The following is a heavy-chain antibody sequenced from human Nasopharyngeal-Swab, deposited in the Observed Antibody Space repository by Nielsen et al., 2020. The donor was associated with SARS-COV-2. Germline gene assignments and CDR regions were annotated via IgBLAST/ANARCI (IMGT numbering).Heavy chain of an antibody. CDR1: GFTFSDYY. Sequence: GESLKISCSASGFTFSDYYMSWIRQAQGKELEWVSYISRSSSYTNYADSVKGRFTISRANAKNSLYLQMNILRAEDTAVYYYARGLYSYGYHGMDVWGQGTTVTVSS. V-gene: IGHV3-11*03. CDR2: ISRSSSYT. CDR3: ARGLYSYGYHGMDV. D-gene: IGHD5-18*01. J-gene: IGHJ6*02.